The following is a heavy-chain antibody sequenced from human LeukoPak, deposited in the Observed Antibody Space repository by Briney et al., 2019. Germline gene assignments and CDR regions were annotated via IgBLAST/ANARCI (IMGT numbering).Heavy chain of an antibody. Sequence: GGSLRLSCAASGFTFNNYAMHWVRQAPGKGLEYVSTINGDGSRTYYAKSVEGRLTISRDNSRNTLYLQMGSLRTEDMAVYYCARESFGSGAKPFDYWGQGTLVTVSS. CDR2: INGDGSRT. J-gene: IGHJ4*02. D-gene: IGHD3-10*01. CDR1: GFTFNNYA. CDR3: ARESFGSGAKPFDY. V-gene: IGHV3-64*01.